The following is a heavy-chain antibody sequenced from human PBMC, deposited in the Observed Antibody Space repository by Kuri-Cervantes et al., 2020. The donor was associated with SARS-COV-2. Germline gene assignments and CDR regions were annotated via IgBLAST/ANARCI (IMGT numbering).Heavy chain of an antibody. CDR2: IYYSGST. D-gene: IGHD5-18*01. J-gene: IGHJ4*02. V-gene: IGHV4-59*12. CDR3: AREEGGYSYGLDY. Sequence: SETLSLTCTVSGGSISSYYWSWIRQPPRKGLEWIGYIYYSGSTNYNPSLKSRVTISVDTSKNQFSLKLSSVTAADTAVYYCAREEGGYSYGLDYWGQGTMVTVSS. CDR1: GGSISSYY.